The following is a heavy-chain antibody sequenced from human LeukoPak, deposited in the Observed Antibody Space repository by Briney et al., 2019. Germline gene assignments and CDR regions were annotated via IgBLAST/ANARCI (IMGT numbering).Heavy chain of an antibody. J-gene: IGHJ4*02. CDR1: GGTYINYV. D-gene: IGHD4-23*01. CDR3: AAHYGGLIY. CDR2: IIPMFDTS. V-gene: IGHV1-69*05. Sequence: SVKVSCKASGGTYINYVITWVRQAPGQGLEWMGGIIPMFDTSNFAQTFQGRVTITMDESTTTAYMELGSLTYEDTAVYYCAAHYGGLIYWGQGTLLTVSS.